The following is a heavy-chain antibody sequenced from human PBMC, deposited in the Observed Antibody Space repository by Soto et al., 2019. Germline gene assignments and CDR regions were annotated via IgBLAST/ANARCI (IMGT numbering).Heavy chain of an antibody. CDR2: ISAYNGNT. V-gene: IGHV1-18*01. CDR1: GYTFTSYG. CDR3: ARDGDILTGYHYWYFDL. D-gene: IGHD3-9*01. J-gene: IGHJ2*01. Sequence: QVQLVQSGAEVKKPGASVKVSCKASGYTFTSYGISWVRQAPGQGLEWMGWISAYNGNTNYAQKLQGRVTMTTDTSTSTADMELRSLRSDDTAVYYCARDGDILTGYHYWYFDLWGRGTLVTVSS.